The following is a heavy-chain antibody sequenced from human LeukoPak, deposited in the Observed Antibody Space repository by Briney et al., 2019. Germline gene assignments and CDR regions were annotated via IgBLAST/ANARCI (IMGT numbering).Heavy chain of an antibody. CDR1: GGTFSSYA. CDR3: ARVSRITMIVVVPDAFDI. J-gene: IGHJ3*02. V-gene: IGHV1-69*06. Sequence: SVKVSCKTSGGTFSSYAITWVRQAPGQGLEWMGGIIPIFGTANYAQKFQGRVTITADKSTSTAYMELSSLRSEDTAVYYCARVSRITMIVVVPDAFDIWGQGTMVTVSS. D-gene: IGHD3-22*01. CDR2: IIPIFGTA.